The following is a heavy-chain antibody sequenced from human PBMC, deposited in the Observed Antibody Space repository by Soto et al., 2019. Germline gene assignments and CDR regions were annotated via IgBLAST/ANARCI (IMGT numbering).Heavy chain of an antibody. CDR2: ISSSGSTI. V-gene: IGHV3-11*01. CDR3: ARNYDYIWGSYRKGRYFQH. J-gene: IGHJ1*01. D-gene: IGHD3-16*02. CDR1: GFTFSDYY. Sequence: QVQLVESGGGLVKPGGSLRLSCAASGFTFSDYYMSWIRQAPGKGLEWVSYISSSGSTIYYADSVKGRFTISRDNATNSLYLQMNSLRAEDTAVYYCARNYDYIWGSYRKGRYFQHWGQGTLVTVSS.